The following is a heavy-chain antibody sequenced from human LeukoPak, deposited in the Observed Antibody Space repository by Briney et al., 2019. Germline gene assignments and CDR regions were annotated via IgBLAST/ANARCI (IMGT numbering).Heavy chain of an antibody. CDR1: GFTFSSYA. D-gene: IGHD3-9*01. V-gene: IGHV3-23*01. J-gene: IGHJ4*02. Sequence: GGSLRLSCAASGFTFSSYAMSWVRQAPGKGLEWVSGIRGSGASTYYADSVKGRFTISRDNSKNTLYLQMNSLRAEDTALYYCARVNNYDILSSFDYWGQGTLVTVSS. CDR3: ARVNNYDILSSFDY. CDR2: IRGSGAST.